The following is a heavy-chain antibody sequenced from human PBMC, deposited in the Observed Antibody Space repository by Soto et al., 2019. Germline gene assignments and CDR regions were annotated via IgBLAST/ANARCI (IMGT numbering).Heavy chain of an antibody. D-gene: IGHD2-15*01. CDR1: GYTFTSYG. CDR3: ARDQGGTYYH. J-gene: IGHJ5*02. Sequence: QVQLVQSGSEVEKPGASEKSHCKASGYTFTSYGISWVRQAPGQGLEWMGWISAYNGNTNYAQKLQGRVTITTDTPTSTAYIGLRTLRSDDTAVSYCARDQGGTYYHWGPGTLVTFS. V-gene: IGHV1-18*01. CDR2: ISAYNGNT.